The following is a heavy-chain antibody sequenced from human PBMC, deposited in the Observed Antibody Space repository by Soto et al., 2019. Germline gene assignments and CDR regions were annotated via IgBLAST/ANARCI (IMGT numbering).Heavy chain of an antibody. J-gene: IGHJ6*02. CDR2: IWYDGSNK. Sequence: QVQLVESGGGVVQPGRSLRLSCAASGFTFSSYGMHWVRQAPGKGLEWVAVIWYDGSNKYYADSVKGRFTISRDNSKNTLYLQMNSLRAEDTAVYYCARDSTSGRYSYGYGYSYGMDVWGQGTTVTVSS. CDR1: GFTFSSYG. V-gene: IGHV3-33*01. D-gene: IGHD5-18*01. CDR3: ARDSTSGRYSYGYGYSYGMDV.